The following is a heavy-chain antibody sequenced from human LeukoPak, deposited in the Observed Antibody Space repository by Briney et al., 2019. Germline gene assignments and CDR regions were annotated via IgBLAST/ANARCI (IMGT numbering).Heavy chain of an antibody. D-gene: IGHD1-26*01. CDR2: LYYTGIT. CDR3: ARILVGAFDY. Sequence: PSETLSLTCTVSGASINTHYWSWIRQPPGKGLEWIGDLYYTGITSYNPFLKSRVTMSLDTSENQFSLKVRSVTAADTAVYYCARILVGAFDYWGQGTLVTVSS. CDR1: GASINTHY. J-gene: IGHJ4*02. V-gene: IGHV4-59*08.